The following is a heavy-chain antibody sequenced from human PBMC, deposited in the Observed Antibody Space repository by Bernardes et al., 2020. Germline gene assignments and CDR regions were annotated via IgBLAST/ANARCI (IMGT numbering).Heavy chain of an antibody. V-gene: IGHV3-48*02. CDR3: ARVIDS. CDR2: ISSSGNTI. CDR1: GFTFSTYI. Sequence: GSLRLSCAASGFTFSTYIMNWVRQAPGKGLEWVAYISSSGNTIYYADSVKGRFTVSRDNAKNSLYLQMNSLRDEDTAVYYCARVIDSWGQGTLVTVSS. J-gene: IGHJ4*02.